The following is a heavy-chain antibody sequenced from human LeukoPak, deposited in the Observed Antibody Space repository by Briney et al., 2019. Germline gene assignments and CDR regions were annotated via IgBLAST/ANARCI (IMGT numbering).Heavy chain of an antibody. D-gene: IGHD3-22*01. Sequence: PSETLSLTCAVSGGSISSGGYSWSWIRQPPGKGLEWIGYIYHSGSTYYNPSITSRVTISVDRSKNQFSLKLSSVTAADTAVYYCARAGEYYYDNSGYYPNDAFDIWGQGTMVTVSP. CDR2: IYHSGST. V-gene: IGHV4-30-2*01. J-gene: IGHJ3*02. CDR1: GGSISSGGYS. CDR3: ARAGEYYYDNSGYYPNDAFDI.